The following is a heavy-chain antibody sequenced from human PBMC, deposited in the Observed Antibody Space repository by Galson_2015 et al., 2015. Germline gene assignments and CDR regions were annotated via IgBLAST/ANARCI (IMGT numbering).Heavy chain of an antibody. V-gene: IGHV3-7*01. CDR2: IKSDGSDT. J-gene: IGHJ3*02. Sequence: SLRLSCAASGVIFSSYWMQWIRQAPGKGLQWVGEIKSDGSDTYFVDSVKGRFTISRDNSKNSLFLQMDSLRVEDTGVYYCARGNRGAFDIWGQGTMVTVSS. D-gene: IGHD3-10*01. CDR3: ARGNRGAFDI. CDR1: GVIFSSYW.